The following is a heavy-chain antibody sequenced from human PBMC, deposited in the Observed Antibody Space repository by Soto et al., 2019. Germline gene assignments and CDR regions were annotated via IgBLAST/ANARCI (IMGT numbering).Heavy chain of an antibody. CDR1: GFTFSGSA. CDR2: IRSKANSYAT. V-gene: IGHV3-73*01. J-gene: IGHJ4*02. CDR3: TTTPHYFDY. Sequence: EVQLVESGGGLVQPGGSLKLSCAASGFTFSGSAMHWVRQASGKGLEWVGRIRSKANSYATAYAASVKGRFTISRDDSKNTAYLQMNSLKTEDTAVEYWTTTPHYFDYWGQGTLVTVSS. D-gene: IGHD2-15*01.